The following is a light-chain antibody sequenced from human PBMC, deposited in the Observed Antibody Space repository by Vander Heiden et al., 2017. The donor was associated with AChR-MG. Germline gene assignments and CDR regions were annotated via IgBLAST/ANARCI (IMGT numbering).Light chain of an antibody. Sequence: QSVLTQPPSVSGAPGPRVTISFTGSSSNIGAGYDVHWYQQLPGTAPKLLIYGNSNRPSGVPDRFSGSKSGTSASLAITGLQAEDEADYYCQSYDSSLSAPYVFGTGTKVTVL. CDR3: QSYDSSLSAPYV. V-gene: IGLV1-40*01. CDR2: GNS. J-gene: IGLJ1*01. CDR1: SSNIGAGYD.